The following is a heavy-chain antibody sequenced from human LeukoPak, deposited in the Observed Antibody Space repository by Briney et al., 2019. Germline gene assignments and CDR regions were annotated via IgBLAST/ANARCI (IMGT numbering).Heavy chain of an antibody. CDR3: ARDPFCSSSTGCYFEDWFDP. CDR2: ITWNGDKT. Sequence: PGGSLRLSCTASGFKFDDYDMSWVRQVPGKGLEWVSGITWNGDKTGYADSVRGRFAISRDNTKKSLHLQMSSLRAEDTALYYCARDPFCSSSTGCYFEDWFDPWGPGTLVTVSS. J-gene: IGHJ5*02. D-gene: IGHD2-2*01. V-gene: IGHV3-20*04. CDR1: GFKFDDYD.